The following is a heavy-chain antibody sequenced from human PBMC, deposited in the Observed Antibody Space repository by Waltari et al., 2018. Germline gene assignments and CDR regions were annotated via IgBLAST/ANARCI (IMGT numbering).Heavy chain of an antibody. Sequence: QVQLQESGPGLVKPSETLSLTCTLSGGSINNYYWPWIRQPAGKGLEWIGRIYSSGSTTTYNPSLKSRVSMSLDASKNQFFLRLTSVTAADTAVYFCARVRAIAAGTASYYYALDVWGQGTTVTVSS. CDR1: GGSINNYY. CDR3: ARVRAIAAGTASYYYALDV. J-gene: IGHJ6*02. V-gene: IGHV4-4*07. D-gene: IGHD6-13*01. CDR2: IYSSGSTT.